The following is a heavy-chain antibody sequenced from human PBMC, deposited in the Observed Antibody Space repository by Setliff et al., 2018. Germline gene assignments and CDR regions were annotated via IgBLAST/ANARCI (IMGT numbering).Heavy chain of an antibody. V-gene: IGHV3-74*01. CDR3: AALDWGENFYNVDV. J-gene: IGHJ6*03. CDR2: INGDATIA. CDR1: GFTFNKYW. D-gene: IGHD7-27*01. Sequence: AGGSLRLSCAVYGFTFNKYWMYWVRQAPGKGLEWVSRINGDATIANYADSVKGRFTISRDNARNALYLQMVSLRGEDSGVYFCAALDWGENFYNVDVWGKGTTVTVSS.